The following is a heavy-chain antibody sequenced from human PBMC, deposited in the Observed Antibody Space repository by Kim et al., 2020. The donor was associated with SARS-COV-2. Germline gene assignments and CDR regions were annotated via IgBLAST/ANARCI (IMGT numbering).Heavy chain of an antibody. V-gene: IGHV5-51*01. CDR3: ARGYGVYVDAFDI. J-gene: IGHJ3*02. D-gene: IGHD4-17*01. Sequence: GESLKISCKGSGYSFTSYWIGWVRQMPGKGLEWMGIIYPGDSDTRYSPSFQGQVTISADRSISSAYLQWSSLKASDTAMYYCARGYGVYVDAFDIWGQGTMVTVSS. CDR1: GYSFTSYW. CDR2: IYPGDSDT.